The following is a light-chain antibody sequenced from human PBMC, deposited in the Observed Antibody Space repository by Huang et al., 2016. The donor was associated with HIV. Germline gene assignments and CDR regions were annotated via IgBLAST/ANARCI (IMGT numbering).Light chain of an antibody. V-gene: IGKV1-39*01. CDR1: QPIINY. CDR3: QQSYSTPRT. Sequence: DIQMTQSPSSLSASVGDRLTITCRASQPIINYLNWYRQKPGKAPKVLISAASSLQTGVPSRCRGSGYGTEFTLIISSLQPEDFATYYCQQSYSTPRTFGQGTKVEIK. CDR2: AAS. J-gene: IGKJ1*01.